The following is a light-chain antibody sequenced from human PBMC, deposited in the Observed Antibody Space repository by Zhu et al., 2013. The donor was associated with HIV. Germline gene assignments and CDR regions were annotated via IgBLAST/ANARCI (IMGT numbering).Light chain of an antibody. J-gene: IGKJ2*01. V-gene: IGKV1-33*01. Sequence: DIQMTQSPSSLSVSVGDRVAITCQASQGISNFLNWYQQKPGQAPQLLISDASILKTGVPSRFSGSGSGTDFTFIIDSLQPEDIATYYCQQYDNLPYTFGQGTKLEI. CDR1: QGISNF. CDR2: DAS. CDR3: QQYDNLPYT.